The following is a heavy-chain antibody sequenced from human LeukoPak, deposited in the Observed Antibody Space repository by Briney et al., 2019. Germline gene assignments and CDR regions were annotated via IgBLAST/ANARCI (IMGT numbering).Heavy chain of an antibody. CDR1: GFTFSTYG. J-gene: IGHJ4*02. CDR3: ARERPYGGNSFDY. D-gene: IGHD4-23*01. V-gene: IGHV3-33*08. CDR2: IWYDGGSK. Sequence: GRSLRLSCAASGFTFSTYGMHWVRQAPGKGLDWVAVIWYDGGSKYYADSVKGRFTISRDNSKNTVYLQMNSLRAEDTAVYYCARERPYGGNSFDYWGQGTLVTVSS.